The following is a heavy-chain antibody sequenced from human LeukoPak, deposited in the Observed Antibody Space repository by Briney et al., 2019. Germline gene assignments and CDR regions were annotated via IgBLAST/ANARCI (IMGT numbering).Heavy chain of an antibody. CDR2: ISGSGGGS. D-gene: IGHD3-22*01. J-gene: IGHJ4*02. V-gene: IGHV3-23*01. Sequence: GGSLRLSCAVSGITLSYYGMSWVRQAPGKGLEWVAGISGSGGGSNYADSVKGRFTISRDNRKNTLYLQMNSLRAEDTAVYFCAKRGVVIRVILVGFHKEAYYFDSWGQGALVTVSS. CDR1: GITLSYYG. CDR3: AKRGVVIRVILVGFHKEAYYFDS.